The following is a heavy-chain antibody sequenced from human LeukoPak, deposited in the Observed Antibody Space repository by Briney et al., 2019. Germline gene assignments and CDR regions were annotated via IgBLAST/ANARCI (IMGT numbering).Heavy chain of an antibody. J-gene: IGHJ6*03. V-gene: IGHV5-51*01. CDR1: GYPFISYW. Sequence: GASLKISRKGSGYPFISYWIGWGRQVPGKGLEWMGIIYPSGSDTRYSPSFQGQVTISVDKSITTAYLQWSSLKASDTAMYYCARIEGNYYYYMDVWGKGTTVTVSS. CDR3: ARIEGNYYYYMDV. CDR2: IYPSGSDT.